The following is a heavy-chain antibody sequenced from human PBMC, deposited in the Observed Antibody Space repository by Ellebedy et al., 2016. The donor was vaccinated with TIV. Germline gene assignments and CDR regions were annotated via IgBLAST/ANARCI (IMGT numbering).Heavy chain of an antibody. CDR3: ARLRDGDFVDY. Sequence: MPGGSLRLSCAVYGGSFNGYYWSWIRQSPGKGLEWIGEVNHSGGTEINHSGGANYNPSLRSRVTISEDTSKNQFSLKLSSVTAADTAVYYCARLRDGDFVDYWGQGTLVTVSS. J-gene: IGHJ4*02. D-gene: IGHD4-17*01. CDR1: GGSFNGYY. V-gene: IGHV4-34*01. CDR2: VNHSGGTEINHSGGA.